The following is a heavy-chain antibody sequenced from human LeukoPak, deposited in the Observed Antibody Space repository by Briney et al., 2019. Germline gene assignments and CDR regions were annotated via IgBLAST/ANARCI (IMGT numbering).Heavy chain of an antibody. CDR2: ISYAGGNK. V-gene: IGHV3-30-3*01. CDR3: AREVIVAAGNYFDY. Sequence: PGGSLRLSCAASGFTFSNYAMHWVRQAPGKGLEWVAVISYAGGNKYYAESVMGRFTISRDNSKNTLYLQMNSLRAEDTAVHYCAREVIVAAGNYFDYWGQGTLVAVSS. D-gene: IGHD6-13*01. J-gene: IGHJ4*02. CDR1: GFTFSNYA.